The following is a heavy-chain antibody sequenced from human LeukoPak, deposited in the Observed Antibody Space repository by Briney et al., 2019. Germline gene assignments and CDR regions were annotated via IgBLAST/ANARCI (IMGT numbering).Heavy chain of an antibody. CDR3: ARDGSPLAFDI. V-gene: IGHV3-21*01. J-gene: IGHJ3*02. Sequence: GGSLRLSCAASGFTFSSYSMNWVRQAPGKGLEWVSSISSSSSYIYYAESVKGRFTISRDNAKNSLYLQMNSLRAEDTAVYYCARDGSPLAFDIWGQGTMVTVSS. CDR2: ISSSSSYI. CDR1: GFTFSSYS.